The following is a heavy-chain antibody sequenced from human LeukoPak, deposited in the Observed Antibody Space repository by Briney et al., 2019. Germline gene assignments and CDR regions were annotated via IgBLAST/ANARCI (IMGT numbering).Heavy chain of an antibody. CDR3: AKETKVGENLYYFDY. Sequence: GRSLRLSCVASGFNFNDYAMHWVRQAPGKGLEWVSGLSWHSGSIGYADSVKGRFIISRDNAKNSLYLEMSSLRPEDSALYYCAKETKVGENLYYFDYWGRGTLVTVSS. CDR1: GFNFNDYA. D-gene: IGHD1-26*01. V-gene: IGHV3-9*01. CDR2: LSWHSGSI. J-gene: IGHJ4*02.